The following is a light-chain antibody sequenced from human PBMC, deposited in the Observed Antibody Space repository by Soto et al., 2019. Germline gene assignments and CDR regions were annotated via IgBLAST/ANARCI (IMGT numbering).Light chain of an antibody. CDR3: QQYYSTPWT. CDR1: QSVLYSSNNKNY. J-gene: IGKJ1*01. V-gene: IGKV4-1*01. CDR2: WAS. Sequence: DIMITQSPASLSVSLGERATSNCKSSQSVLYSSNNKNYLAWYQQKPGQPPKLLIYWASTRESGVPDRFSGSGSGTDFTLTISSLQAEDVAVYYCQQYYSTPWTFGQGTKVDIK.